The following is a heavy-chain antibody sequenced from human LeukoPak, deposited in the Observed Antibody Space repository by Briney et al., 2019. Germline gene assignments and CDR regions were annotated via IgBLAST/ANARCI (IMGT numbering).Heavy chain of an antibody. Sequence: ASVKVSCKASGFTLSNYGINWVRQAPGQGLEWMGWISGYNGNTKYAQKFQGRVTMTTDTSTSTAYTELRSLRSDDTAVYYCARDPYDFLTGHYSGSGGDYWGQGTLVTVSS. CDR3: ARDPYDFLTGHYSGSGGDY. CDR1: GFTLSNYG. V-gene: IGHV1-18*01. D-gene: IGHD3-9*01. CDR2: ISGYNGNT. J-gene: IGHJ4*02.